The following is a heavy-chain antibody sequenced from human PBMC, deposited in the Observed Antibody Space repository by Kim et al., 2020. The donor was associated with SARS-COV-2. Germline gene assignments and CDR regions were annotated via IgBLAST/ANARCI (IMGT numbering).Heavy chain of an antibody. D-gene: IGHD3-10*01. J-gene: IGHJ4*02. Sequence: PSLKSRVTISVDTSKNQFSLKLSSVTAADTAVYYCARAVWFGELLDYYFDYWGQGTLVTVSS. CDR3: ARAVWFGELLDYYFDY. V-gene: IGHV4-39*07.